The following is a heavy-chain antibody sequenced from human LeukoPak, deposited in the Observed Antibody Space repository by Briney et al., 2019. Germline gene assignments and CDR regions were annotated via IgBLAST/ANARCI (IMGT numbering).Heavy chain of an antibody. V-gene: IGHV3-23*01. J-gene: IGHJ4*02. CDR3: AKTRGGVVATTSDY. D-gene: IGHD5-12*01. CDR2: ISGSGGSI. Sequence: GGFLRLSCAASGFIFSSYAMSWVRQAPGKGLEWVSVISGSGGSIYDADSVKGRFTISRDNSKNTLYLQMNSLRVDDTAVYYCAKTRGGVVATTSDYWGQGTLVTVSS. CDR1: GFIFSSYA.